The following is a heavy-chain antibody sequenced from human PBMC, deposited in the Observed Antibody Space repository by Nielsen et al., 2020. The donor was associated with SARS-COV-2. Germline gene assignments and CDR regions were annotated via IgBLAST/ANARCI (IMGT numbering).Heavy chain of an antibody. CDR3: AGIATAGAPYFWFDP. CDR2: IVHSGST. CDR1: GASITSHY. V-gene: IGHV4-59*11. J-gene: IGHJ5*02. Sequence: SETLSLTCTVSGASITSHYWSWIRQPPGKGLEWLGYIVHSGSTTYNPSLKSRVTISIDTSNNQFSLKLTSMTAADTAVYYCAGIATAGAPYFWFDPWGQGTLVTVSS. D-gene: IGHD6-13*01.